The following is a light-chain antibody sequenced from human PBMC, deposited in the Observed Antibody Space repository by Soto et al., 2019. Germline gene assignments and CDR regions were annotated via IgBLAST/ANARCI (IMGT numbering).Light chain of an antibody. CDR1: HSVPTNY. J-gene: IGKJ4*01. V-gene: IGKV3-20*01. Sequence: EIVLTQSPGTLSLSPGERVTLSCRASHSVPTNYLAWYQQKPGQSPRLLIYGASSRATGIPDRFSGGGSGTDFTLTISRLEPEDFAVYYCQQFTSYPLTFGGGTKVDIK. CDR2: GAS. CDR3: QQFTSYPLT.